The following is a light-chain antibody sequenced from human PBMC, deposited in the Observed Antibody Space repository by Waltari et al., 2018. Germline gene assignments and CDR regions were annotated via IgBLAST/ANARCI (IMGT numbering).Light chain of an antibody. J-gene: IGLJ2*01. CDR2: VNSDGSH. Sequence: QLVLTQSPSASASLGASVKLTCTLSSGRSSYAIAWHQQQPEKGPRYLMKVNSDGSHKKGDGIPDRFSGSSSGTERYLTISSLQSEDEADYYCQTWGTGIQVFGGGTKLTVL. CDR3: QTWGTGIQV. V-gene: IGLV4-69*01. CDR1: SGRSSYA.